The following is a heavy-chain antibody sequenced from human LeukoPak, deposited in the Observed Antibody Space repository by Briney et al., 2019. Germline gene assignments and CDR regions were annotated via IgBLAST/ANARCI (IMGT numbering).Heavy chain of an antibody. CDR3: AAEGAGRYDGIGYTDS. Sequence: GASVKVSCNASGGTFIMYGINWVRQAPGQGLEWMGAIIPLFGASSYAPKFQGRVTITADGSTSTAYLELSSLRSEDTAVYFCAAEGAGRYDGIGYTDSWGQGTLVTVSS. CDR2: IIPLFGAS. J-gene: IGHJ4*02. D-gene: IGHD3-22*01. V-gene: IGHV1-69*13. CDR1: GGTFIMYG.